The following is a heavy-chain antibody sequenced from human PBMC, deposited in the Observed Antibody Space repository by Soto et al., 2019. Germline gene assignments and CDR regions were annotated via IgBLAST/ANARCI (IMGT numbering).Heavy chain of an antibody. D-gene: IGHD6-19*01. CDR3: AREVAGTHGLYYYYYYGMDV. CDR2: IKQDGSEK. V-gene: IGHV3-7*01. J-gene: IGHJ6*02. Sequence: GGSLRLSCAASGFTFSSYWMSWVRQAPGKGLEWVANIKQDGSEKYYVDSVKGRFTISRDNAKSSLYLQKNSLRAEDTAVYYCAREVAGTHGLYYYYYYGMDVWGQGTTVTVSS. CDR1: GFTFSSYW.